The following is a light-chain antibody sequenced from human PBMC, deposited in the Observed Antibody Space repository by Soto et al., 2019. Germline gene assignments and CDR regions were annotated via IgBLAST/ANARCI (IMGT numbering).Light chain of an antibody. Sequence: QSVLTQPPSVSGAPGQRVTISCTGSSSNIGAGYNVHWYQQLPGTAPKLLIYVNNNRPSGVPDRFSASKSGTSASLAITGLQAEDEADYYCQSYASSLSGVVFGGGTKRTVL. CDR3: QSYASSLSGVV. J-gene: IGLJ2*01. CDR2: VNN. CDR1: SSNIGAGYN. V-gene: IGLV1-40*01.